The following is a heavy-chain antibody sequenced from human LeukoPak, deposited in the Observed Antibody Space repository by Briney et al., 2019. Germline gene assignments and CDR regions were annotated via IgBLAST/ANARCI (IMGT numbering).Heavy chain of an antibody. CDR3: AKDEAGGYFDY. D-gene: IGHD3-10*01. CDR1: GFTFSSYA. V-gene: IGHV3-23*01. Sequence: GGSLRLSCAAPGFTFSSYAMSWVCQAPGKGLEWVSAISGSGGSTYYADSVKGRFTISRDNSKNTLYLQMNSLRAEDTAVYYCAKDEAGGYFDYWGQGTLVTVSS. CDR2: ISGSGGST. J-gene: IGHJ4*02.